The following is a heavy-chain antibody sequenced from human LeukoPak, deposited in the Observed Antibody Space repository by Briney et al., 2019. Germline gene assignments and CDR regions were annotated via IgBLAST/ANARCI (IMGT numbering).Heavy chain of an antibody. CDR1: GFSFTGFFTGYY. V-gene: IGHV1-2*04. J-gene: IGHJ4*02. Sequence: ASVKVSCKASGFSFTGFFTGYYMHWVRQAPGQGLEWLGWINTHSGRTDYAQKFQGWVTMTRDTSINTAYLELMRLRSDDTAVYYCAREAPLSSGSPRRPFDYWGQGTLVTVSS. D-gene: IGHD3-10*01. CDR3: AREAPLSSGSPRRPFDY. CDR2: INTHSGRT.